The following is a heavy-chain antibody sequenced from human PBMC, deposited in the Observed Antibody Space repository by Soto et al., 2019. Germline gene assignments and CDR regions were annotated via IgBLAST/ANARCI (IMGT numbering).Heavy chain of an antibody. J-gene: IGHJ4*02. CDR2: IKEDGSEK. V-gene: IGHV3-7*05. D-gene: IGHD3-10*01. CDR3: ARDYNREFDY. CDR1: GITFSDYW. Sequence: EVQLVESGGGLVQPGGSLRLSCAASGITFSDYWMSWVRQAPGKGLEWVANIKEDGSEKYYVDSVKGRFTISRDNAKNSLYMQMNSLRAEDTAVYYCARDYNREFDYWGQGTPVTAPS.